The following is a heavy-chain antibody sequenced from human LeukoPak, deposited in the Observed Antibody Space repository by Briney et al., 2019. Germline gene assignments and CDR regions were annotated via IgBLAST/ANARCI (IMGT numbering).Heavy chain of an antibody. Sequence: PTETLSLTCAVSGGSISSGSYSWSWIRQPPGKGLEWIGYIYPRGSTYYNPSLKSRVILSLDKSANQFSLNLSSVTAADTAVYYCARFSPRAMGNYLDFWGQGTLVTVSS. J-gene: IGHJ4*02. D-gene: IGHD7-27*01. CDR3: ARFSPRAMGNYLDF. CDR1: GGSISSGSYS. V-gene: IGHV4-30-2*01. CDR2: IYPRGST.